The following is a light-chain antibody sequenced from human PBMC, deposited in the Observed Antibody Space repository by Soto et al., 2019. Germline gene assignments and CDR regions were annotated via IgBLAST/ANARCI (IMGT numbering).Light chain of an antibody. CDR1: QSVSGSY. Sequence: IALTQSPGTLSLSPGERATVSCRASQSVSGSYLAWYQQKPGHPPRLLIYGAFNRAGGIPDRFSGSGSGTDFTLTISRLEPEDFAVYYCQQYSMSPRTFGQGTKVDIK. V-gene: IGKV3-20*01. CDR2: GAF. J-gene: IGKJ1*01. CDR3: QQYSMSPRT.